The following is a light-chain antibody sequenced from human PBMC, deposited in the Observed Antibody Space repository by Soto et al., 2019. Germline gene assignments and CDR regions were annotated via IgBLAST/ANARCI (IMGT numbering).Light chain of an antibody. CDR3: QQRSNWPRT. J-gene: IGKJ5*01. CDR2: AAS. Sequence: DIVLTQSPATLSLSPGERATLSYRASQSVSNYLAWYQQKPGQAPRLLIYAASNRATGIPARFSGCGSGTDFTLTISSLEPEDFAVYYCQQRSNWPRTFGQGTRQEIK. CDR1: QSVSNY. V-gene: IGKV3-11*01.